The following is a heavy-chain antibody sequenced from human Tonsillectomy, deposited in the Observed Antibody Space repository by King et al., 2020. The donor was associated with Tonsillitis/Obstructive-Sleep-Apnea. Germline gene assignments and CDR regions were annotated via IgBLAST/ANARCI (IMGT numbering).Heavy chain of an antibody. J-gene: IGHJ4*02. D-gene: IGHD3-3*01. V-gene: IGHV3-11*05. CDR1: GFTFSDYY. CDR3: AGGGRFLEWLNFDY. Sequence: VQLVESGGGLVKPGGSLRLSCAASGFTFSDYYMSWIRQAPGKGLEWVSYISSSSSYTNYADSVKGRFTISRDNAKNSLYLQMNSLRAEDTAVYYCAGGGRFLEWLNFDYWGQGTLVTVSS. CDR2: ISSSSSYT.